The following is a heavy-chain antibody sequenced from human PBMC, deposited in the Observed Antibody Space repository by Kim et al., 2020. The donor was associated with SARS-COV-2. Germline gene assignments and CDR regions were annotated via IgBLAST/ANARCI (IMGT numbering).Heavy chain of an antibody. Sequence: SVKVSCKASGDTFSNFAINWVRQAPGQGLEWMGRVIPVFSLPVSAQKFQDRVTITADKSTSTAYLELRGLTSDDTAVYYCARPSGLDSGSYYGGFDYWGQGTLVTVSA. J-gene: IGHJ4*02. V-gene: IGHV1-69*04. D-gene: IGHD1-26*01. CDR1: GDTFSNFA. CDR2: VIPVFSLP. CDR3: ARPSGLDSGSYYGGFDY.